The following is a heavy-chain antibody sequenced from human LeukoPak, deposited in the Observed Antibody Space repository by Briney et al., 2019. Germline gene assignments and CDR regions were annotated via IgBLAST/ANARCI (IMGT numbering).Heavy chain of an antibody. Sequence: GGSLRLSCAASGFTFSSYSMNWVRQAPGKGLEWVSSISSSSSYIYYADSVKGRFTISRDNAKNSLYLQMNSLRAEDTAVYYCAREGSGSSTGTFWDWGQGTLVTVSS. D-gene: IGHD1-26*01. CDR1: GFTFSSYS. J-gene: IGHJ4*02. CDR3: AREGSGSSTGTFWD. CDR2: ISSSSSYI. V-gene: IGHV3-21*01.